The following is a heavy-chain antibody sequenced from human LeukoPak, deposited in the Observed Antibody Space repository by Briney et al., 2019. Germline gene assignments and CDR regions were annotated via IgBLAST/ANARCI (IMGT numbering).Heavy chain of an antibody. J-gene: IGHJ6*03. V-gene: IGHV3-21*01. CDR2: ISSSSSYI. D-gene: IGHD4-17*01. CDR3: ARLGPVNKDHYIDV. Sequence: GGSLRLSCAASGFTFSSYSMNWVRQAPGKGLEWVSSISSSSSYIYYADSVKGRFTISRDNAKNSLYLQMNSLRAEDTAVYYCARLGPVNKDHYIDVGGKGTTVTISS. CDR1: GFTFSSYS.